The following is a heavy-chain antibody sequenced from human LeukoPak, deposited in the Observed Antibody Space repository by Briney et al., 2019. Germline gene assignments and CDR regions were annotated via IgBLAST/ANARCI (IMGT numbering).Heavy chain of an antibody. CDR2: ISYDGSNK. CDR3: ARDSSVSKQPAFDP. J-gene: IGHJ5*02. V-gene: IGHV3-30-3*01. Sequence: GGSLRLSCAASGFTFSSYAMHWVRRAPGKGLEWVAVISYDGSNKYYADSVKGRFTISRDNSKNTLYLQMNSLRAEDTAVYYCARDSSVSKQPAFDPWGQGTLVTVSS. D-gene: IGHD6-13*01. CDR1: GFTFSSYA.